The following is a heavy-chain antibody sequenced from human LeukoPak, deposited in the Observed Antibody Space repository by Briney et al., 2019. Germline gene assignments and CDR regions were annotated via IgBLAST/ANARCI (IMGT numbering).Heavy chain of an antibody. CDR2: SSYEGTIE. V-gene: IGHV3-30*03. CDR3: ARPSGGSYSFEFDY. D-gene: IGHD1-26*01. J-gene: IGHJ4*02. Sequence: GGSLRLSCAASGFTFDDFGMSWVRQAPGKGLEWVAVSSYEGTIEYYADSVKGRFTISRDNAKNSLYLQMNSLRAEDTAVYYCARPSGGSYSFEFDYWGQGTLVTVSS. CDR1: GFTFDDFG.